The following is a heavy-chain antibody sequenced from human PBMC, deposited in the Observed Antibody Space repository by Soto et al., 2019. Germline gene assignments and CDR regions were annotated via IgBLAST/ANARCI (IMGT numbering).Heavy chain of an antibody. V-gene: IGHV3-30-3*01. D-gene: IGHD3-16*02. CDR1: GFTFSSYA. J-gene: IGHJ4*02. CDR3: ARVASKYRNTIGYYFDY. Sequence: GGSLRLSCAASGFTFSSYAMHWVLQAPGKGLEWVAVISYDGSNKYYADSVKGRFTISRDNSKNTLYLQMNSLRAEDTAVYYCARVASKYRNTIGYYFDYWGQGTLVTVSS. CDR2: ISYDGSNK.